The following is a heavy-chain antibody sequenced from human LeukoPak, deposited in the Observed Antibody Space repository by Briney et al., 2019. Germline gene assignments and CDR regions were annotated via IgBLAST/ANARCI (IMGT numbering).Heavy chain of an antibody. CDR1: GFTVSSNY. V-gene: IGHV3-66*01. J-gene: IGHJ6*02. CDR2: IYSGGST. CDR3: ARESYYYYGMDV. Sequence: GGSLRLSCAASGFTVSSNYVSWVRQAPGKGLEWVSVIYSGGSTYYADSVKGRFTISRDNSKNTLYLQMNSLRAEDTAVYYCARESYYYYGMDVWGQGTTVTVSS.